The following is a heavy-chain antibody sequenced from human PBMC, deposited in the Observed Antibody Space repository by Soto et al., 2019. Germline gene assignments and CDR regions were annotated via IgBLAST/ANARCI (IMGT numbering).Heavy chain of an antibody. CDR3: ARENILLAASGKRDFDY. CDR2: LSTSGGT. V-gene: IGHV4-4*07. J-gene: IGHJ4*02. D-gene: IGHD2-8*02. Sequence: QVQLQESGPGLVQPSETLSLTCTVSGDSISGYYWTWIRQPAGKGLEWIGRLSTSGGTNHNPSLRGRVTMSLDTSKKQVSLNLTSVTAADTAVYYCARENILLAASGKRDFDYWGQRTLVTVSS. CDR1: GDSISGYY.